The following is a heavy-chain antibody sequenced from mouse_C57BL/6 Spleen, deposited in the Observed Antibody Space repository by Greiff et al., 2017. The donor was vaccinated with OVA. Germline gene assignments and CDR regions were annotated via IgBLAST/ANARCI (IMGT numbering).Heavy chain of an antibody. CDR3: ARGGWHFDY. D-gene: IGHD3-3*01. V-gene: IGHV1-50*01. J-gene: IGHJ2*01. CDR1: GYTFTSYW. CDR2: IDPSDSYT. Sequence: VQLQQPGAELVKPGASVKLSCKASGYTFTSYWMQWVKQRPGQGLEWIGEIDPSDSYTNYNQKFKGKATLTVDTSSSTAYMQLSSLTSEDSAVYYCARGGWHFDYWGQGTTLTVSS.